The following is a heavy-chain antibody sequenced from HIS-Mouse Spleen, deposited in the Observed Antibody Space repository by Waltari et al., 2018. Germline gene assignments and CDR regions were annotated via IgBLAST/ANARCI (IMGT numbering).Heavy chain of an antibody. J-gene: IGHJ4*02. CDR3: ARASNGARDY. CDR2: IYYSGST. V-gene: IGHV4-39*07. D-gene: IGHD2-8*01. Sequence: QLQLPESGPGLVKPSETLSPTCTVPGGSISSSSYYWGWIRQPPGKGLEWIGSIYYSGSTYYNPSLKSRVTISVDTSKNQFSLKLSSVTAADTAVYYCARASNGARDYWGQGTLVTVSS. CDR1: GGSISSSSYY.